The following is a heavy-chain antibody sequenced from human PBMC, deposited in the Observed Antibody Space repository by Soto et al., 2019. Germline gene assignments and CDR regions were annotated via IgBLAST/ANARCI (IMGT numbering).Heavy chain of an antibody. Sequence: ASVKVSCKASGYTFTSYDINWVRRGTGQGLEWMGWVNPNSGNTGYAQKFQGRVTMTRNTSISTAYMELSSLRSEDTAVYYCARGRGVGLLWFGAASWFDPWGRGTLVTVAS. J-gene: IGHJ5*02. V-gene: IGHV1-8*01. CDR1: GYTFTSYD. CDR2: VNPNSGNT. D-gene: IGHD3-10*01. CDR3: ARGRGVGLLWFGAASWFDP.